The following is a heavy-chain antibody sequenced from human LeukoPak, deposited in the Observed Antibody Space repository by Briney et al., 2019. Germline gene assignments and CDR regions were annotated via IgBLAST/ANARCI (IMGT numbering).Heavy chain of an antibody. J-gene: IGHJ3*02. D-gene: IGHD2-2*01. CDR1: GYSISGGSY. CDR3: ATLTHIVVVPTSLHGAFDI. CDR2: FYRGGST. V-gene: IGHV4-38-2*01. Sequence: SETLSLTCAVSGYSISGGSYWGWIRQSPGKGLEWIGSFYRGGSTYYNPSLKSRVTISVDTSKNQFSLKLSSVTAADTAVYYCATLTHIVVVPTSLHGAFDIWGQGTMVTVSS.